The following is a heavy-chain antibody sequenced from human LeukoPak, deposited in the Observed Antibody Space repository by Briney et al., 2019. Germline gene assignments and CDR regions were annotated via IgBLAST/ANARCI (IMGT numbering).Heavy chain of an antibody. CDR2: INPSGGSA. CDR3: ARFAVHRRITVAGQFGLDY. V-gene: IGHV1-46*01. Sequence: ASVKVSCKASGYIFTSYNIYWVRQAPGQGLEWMGIINPSGGSANYEQKFQGRVTMTRDTSTSTVYMELSSLRSEDTAVYYCARFAVHRRITVAGQFGLDYWGQGTLVSVSS. CDR1: GYIFTSYN. D-gene: IGHD6-19*01. J-gene: IGHJ4*02.